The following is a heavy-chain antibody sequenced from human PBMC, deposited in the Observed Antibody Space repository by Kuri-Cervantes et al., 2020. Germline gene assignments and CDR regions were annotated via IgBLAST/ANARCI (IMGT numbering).Heavy chain of an antibody. Sequence: GGSLRLSCAASGFTFSTTIMRWVRQAPGKGLEWVSTISGSGDETYADSVRGRFTISRDNSKNMLYLQMNSLRVEDTAVYFCAKASGYSFGYWGQGTLVTVSS. CDR3: AKASGYSFGY. D-gene: IGHD2-21*01. V-gene: IGHV3-23*01. CDR1: GFTFSTTI. CDR2: ISGSGDET. J-gene: IGHJ4*02.